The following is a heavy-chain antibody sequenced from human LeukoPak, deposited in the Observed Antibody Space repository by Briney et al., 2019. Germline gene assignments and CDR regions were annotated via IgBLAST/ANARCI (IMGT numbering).Heavy chain of an antibody. CDR3: ARMRRDYYGSGSYIDY. CDR1: GYTFTSYD. V-gene: IGHV1-8*01. D-gene: IGHD3-10*01. CDR2: MKPNSGNT. Sequence: ASVKVSCKASGYTFTSYDINWVRQATGQGLEWMGWMKPNSGNTGYSQKFQGRVTMTRNTSISTAYMELSSLRSEDTAVYYCARMRRDYYGSGSYIDYWGQGTLVTVSS. J-gene: IGHJ4*02.